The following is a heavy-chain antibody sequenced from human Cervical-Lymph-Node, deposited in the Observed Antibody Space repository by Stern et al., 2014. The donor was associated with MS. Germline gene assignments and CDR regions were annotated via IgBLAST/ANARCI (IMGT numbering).Heavy chain of an antibody. D-gene: IGHD1-14*01. CDR2: FMPLLGTS. CDR3: AREWGDHTGNRFDH. V-gene: IGHV1-69*12. Sequence: QVQLVQSGAEVRKPGSSVKVSCKASGGIFSRDPTSWVRQAPGDGLEWMGVFMPLLGTSHYAQKFQGRLTMTADESTSTAYMELSRLRSEDTALDFCAREWGDHTGNRFDHWGQGTMVTVSS. J-gene: IGHJ4*02. CDR1: GGIFSRDP.